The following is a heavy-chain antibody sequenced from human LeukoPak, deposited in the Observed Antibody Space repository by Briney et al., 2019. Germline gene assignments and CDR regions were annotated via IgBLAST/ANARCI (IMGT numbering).Heavy chain of an antibody. J-gene: IGHJ6*02. CDR3: AGNYRYYYYGMDV. V-gene: IGHV1-18*01. D-gene: IGHD1-7*01. Sequence: ASVKVSCKASGYTFTSYGISWVRQAPGQGLEWMGWISAYNGNTSYAQKLQGRVTTTTDTSTSTAYMELRSLRSDDTAVYYCAGNYRYYYYGMDVWGQGTTVTVSS. CDR2: ISAYNGNT. CDR1: GYTFTSYG.